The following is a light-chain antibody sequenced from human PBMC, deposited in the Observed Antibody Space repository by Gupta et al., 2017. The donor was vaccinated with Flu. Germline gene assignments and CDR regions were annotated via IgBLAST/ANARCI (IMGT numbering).Light chain of an antibody. CDR3: QQYDSTPMFT. Sequence: LGERATINCKSSQSVLSDSNNKNYLAWYQQKPRQPPKLLIYWATTRESGVPDRFSGSGSGTDFTLTINNRQAEDVAVYYCQQYDSTPMFTFGQGTRLEIK. CDR1: QSVLSDSNNKNY. V-gene: IGKV4-1*01. CDR2: WAT. J-gene: IGKJ2*01.